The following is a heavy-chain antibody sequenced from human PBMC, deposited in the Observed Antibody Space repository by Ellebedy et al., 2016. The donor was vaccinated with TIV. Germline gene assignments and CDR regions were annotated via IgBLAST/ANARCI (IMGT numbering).Heavy chain of an antibody. CDR1: GFTLSGHW. J-gene: IGHJ4*02. D-gene: IGHD5-12*01. CDR2: SNGDGTTI. V-gene: IGHV3-74*01. Sequence: PGGSLRLSCAASGFTLSGHWMHWVRQAPGKGLVWVSRSNGDGTTISYVDSVEGRFTISRDNAKNMVYLQMNSLRVDDTAGYYCTRNADIPASFDYWGQGALVTVSS. CDR3: TRNADIPASFDY.